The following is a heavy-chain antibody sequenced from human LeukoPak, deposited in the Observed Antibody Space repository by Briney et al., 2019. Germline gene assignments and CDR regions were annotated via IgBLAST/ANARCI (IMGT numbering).Heavy chain of an antibody. CDR1: GGSISSYY. CDR2: IYYSGST. CDR3: ARDRRVAARRGATYYYYGMDV. D-gene: IGHD6-6*01. V-gene: IGHV4-59*01. Sequence: SETLSLTCTVSGGSISSYYWSWIRQPPGKGLEWIGCIYYSGSTNYNPSLKSRVTISVDTSKNQFSLKLGSVTAADTAVYYCARDRRVAARRGATYYYYGMDVWGQGTTVTVSS. J-gene: IGHJ6*02.